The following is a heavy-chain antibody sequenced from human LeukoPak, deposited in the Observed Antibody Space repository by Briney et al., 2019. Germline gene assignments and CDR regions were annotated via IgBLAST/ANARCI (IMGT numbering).Heavy chain of an antibody. CDR1: GLTCSRSW. CDR2: IKQDGSEK. Sequence: SGTLKLAWAAAGLTCSRSWMSWVRQAPWKGQKWVANIKQDGSEKYYLDSVKGRFTISRENAKNSLYLQMNSLRAEDTAVYFCTREAAAGIDYWGQGTLVTVSS. J-gene: IGHJ4*02. CDR3: TREAAAGIDY. V-gene: IGHV3-7*01. D-gene: IGHD6-13*01.